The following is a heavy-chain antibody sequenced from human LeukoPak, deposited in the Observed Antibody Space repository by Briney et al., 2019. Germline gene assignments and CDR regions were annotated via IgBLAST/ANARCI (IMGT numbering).Heavy chain of an antibody. D-gene: IGHD5-18*01. CDR3: ARGRLWGDY. J-gene: IGHJ4*02. CDR2: INHSGST. V-gene: IGHV4-34*01. CDR1: GGSFSGYY. Sequence: SETLSLTCAVYGGSFSGYYWSWIRQPPGKGPEWIGEINHSGSTNYNPSLKSRVTISVDTSKNQFSLKLSSVTAADTAVYYCARGRLWGDYWGQGTLVTVSS.